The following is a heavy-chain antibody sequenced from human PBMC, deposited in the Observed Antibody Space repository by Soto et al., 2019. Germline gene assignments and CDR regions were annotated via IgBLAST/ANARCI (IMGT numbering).Heavy chain of an antibody. CDR2: IIPILGIA. J-gene: IGHJ3*02. V-gene: IGHV1-69*08. CDR3: ARDRDDIFTAEGAFDI. Sequence: QVQLVQSGAEVKKPGSSVKVSCKASGGTFSSYTISWVRQAPGQGLEWMGRIIPILGIANYAQKFQGRVTITADKSTSTADMELSSLRSEDTAVYYCARDRDDIFTAEGAFDIWGQGTMVTVSS. D-gene: IGHD3-9*01. CDR1: GGTFSSYT.